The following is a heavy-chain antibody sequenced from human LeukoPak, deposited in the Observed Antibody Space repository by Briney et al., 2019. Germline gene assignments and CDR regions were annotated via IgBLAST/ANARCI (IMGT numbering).Heavy chain of an antibody. D-gene: IGHD6-13*01. CDR3: ARVAAAVPDQ. J-gene: IGHJ5*02. V-gene: IGHV3-7*04. CDR2: IKQDGSEK. CDR1: GFTFTTYW. Sequence: GESLRLSCAASGFTFTTYWMSWVRQAPGKGPEWVANIKQDGSEKYYTESVKGRFTISRDNARNSLYLQMSSLRAEDSAVYYCARVAAAVPDQWGQGTLVTVSS.